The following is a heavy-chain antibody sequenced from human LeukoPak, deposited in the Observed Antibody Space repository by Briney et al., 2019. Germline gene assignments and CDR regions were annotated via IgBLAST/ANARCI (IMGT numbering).Heavy chain of an antibody. Sequence: GGSLRLSCAASGFTFTSYEMNWVRQSPGKGLEWVSYISSSGSTIYYADSVKGRFTISRDKAKNSLYLQMNSLRAEDTAVYYCARDRYTVMVMGYYGMDVWGKGTTVTVSS. D-gene: IGHD5-18*01. CDR1: GFTFTSYE. CDR2: ISSSGSTI. V-gene: IGHV3-48*03. J-gene: IGHJ6*04. CDR3: ARDRYTVMVMGYYGMDV.